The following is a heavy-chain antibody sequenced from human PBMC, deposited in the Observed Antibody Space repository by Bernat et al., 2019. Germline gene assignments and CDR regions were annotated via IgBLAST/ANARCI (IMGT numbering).Heavy chain of an antibody. D-gene: IGHD6-19*01. J-gene: IGHJ4*02. CDR2: IWYDGSNK. CDR1: GFTFSSYG. V-gene: IGHV3-33*01. CDR3: AREVSSGWNFDY. Sequence: QVQLVESGGDVVQPGRSLRLSCAASGFTFSSYGMHWVRQAPGKGLEWVAPIWYDGSNKYYADSVKGRFTISRDKSQNTLYLQMNSLRAEDPTVYYCAREVSSGWNFDYWGQGTLVTVSS.